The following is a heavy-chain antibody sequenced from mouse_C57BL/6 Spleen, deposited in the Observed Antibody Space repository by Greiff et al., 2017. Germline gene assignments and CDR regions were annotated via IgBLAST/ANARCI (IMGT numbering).Heavy chain of an antibody. J-gene: IGHJ3*01. Sequence: ESGPGLVKPSQSLSLTCSVTGYSITSGYYWNWIRQFPGNKLEWMGYISYDGSNNYNPSLKNRISITRDTSKNQFFLKLNSVTTEDTATYYCARGGGYDYDDGAWFAYWGQGTLVTVSA. CDR2: ISYDGSN. CDR3: ARGGGYDYDDGAWFAY. D-gene: IGHD2-4*01. V-gene: IGHV3-6*01. CDR1: GYSITSGYY.